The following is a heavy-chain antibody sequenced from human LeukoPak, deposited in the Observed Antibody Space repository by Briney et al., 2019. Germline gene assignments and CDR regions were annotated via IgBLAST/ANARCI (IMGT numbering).Heavy chain of an antibody. Sequence: GGSLRLSCAASGFTFSSYGMHWVRQAPGKGLEWVAVISYDGSNKYYADSVKGRFTISRGNSKNTLYLQMNSLRAEDTAVYYCVKYSSSWYTGDFDYWGQGTLVTVSS. V-gene: IGHV3-30*03. D-gene: IGHD6-13*01. CDR1: GFTFSSYG. J-gene: IGHJ4*02. CDR3: VKYSSSWYTGDFDY. CDR2: ISYDGSNK.